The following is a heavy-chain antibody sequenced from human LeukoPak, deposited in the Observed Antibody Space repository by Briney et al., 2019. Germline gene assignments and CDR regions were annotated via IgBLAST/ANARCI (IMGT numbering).Heavy chain of an antibody. CDR2: IYWDDDK. CDR3: AHRRYYYDSSGYHLAPFDY. J-gene: IGHJ4*02. V-gene: IGHV2-5*02. Sequence: ESGPTLVKPSQTLTLTCTFSGVSLSTSGVGVGWIRQPPGKALEWLALIYWDDDKRYSPSLKSRLTITKDTSKNQVVLTMTNMDPVDTATYYCAHRRYYYDSSGYHLAPFDYWGQGALVTVSS. D-gene: IGHD3-22*01. CDR1: GVSLSTSGVG.